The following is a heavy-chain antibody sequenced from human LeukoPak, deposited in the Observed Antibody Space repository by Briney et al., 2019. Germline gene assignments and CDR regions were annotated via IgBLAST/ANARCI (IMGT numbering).Heavy chain of an antibody. V-gene: IGHV4-39*01. CDR1: GGSISSSNYY. CDR2: IYYSGST. D-gene: IGHD3-22*01. Sequence: SETLSLTCTVSGGSISSSNYYWGWIRQPPGKGLEWIGSIYYSGSTYYNPSLKSRVTISVDTSKNQFSLKLSSVTAADTAVYYCARQSASDYYDRSDSFDYWGQGTLVTVSS. J-gene: IGHJ4*02. CDR3: ARQSASDYYDRSDSFDY.